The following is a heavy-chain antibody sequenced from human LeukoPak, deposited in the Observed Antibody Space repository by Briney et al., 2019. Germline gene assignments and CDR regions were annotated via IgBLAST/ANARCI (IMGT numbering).Heavy chain of an antibody. CDR3: ARKRPNYFDY. J-gene: IGHJ4*02. V-gene: IGHV3-7*01. Sequence: PGGSLRLSCAASGITFSRFWMSWVRQAPGKGLQWVANINQDGSEKHYVDSVKGRFTISRDNAENSLYLQMNSLRAEDTALYYCARKRPNYFDYWGQGTLVTVSS. CDR1: GITFSRFW. CDR2: INQDGSEK.